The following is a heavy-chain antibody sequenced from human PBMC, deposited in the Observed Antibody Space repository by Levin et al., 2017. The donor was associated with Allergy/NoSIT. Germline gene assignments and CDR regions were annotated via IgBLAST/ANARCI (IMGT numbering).Heavy chain of an antibody. V-gene: IGHV4-39*01. J-gene: IGHJ3*02. Sequence: GSLRLSCTVSGGSISSGSYFWGWIRQPPGKGLEWIGSIYHTGTTYYNPSLKSRVTISVDMSKNQFSLKLNAVTAADTAMYYCARKNYYGSGSSGGFDIWGQGTMVTVSS. D-gene: IGHD3-10*01. CDR1: GGSISSGSYF. CDR2: IYHTGTT. CDR3: ARKNYYGSGSSGGFDI.